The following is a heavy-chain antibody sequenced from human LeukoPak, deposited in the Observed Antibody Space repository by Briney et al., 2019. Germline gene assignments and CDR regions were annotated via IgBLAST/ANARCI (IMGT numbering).Heavy chain of an antibody. CDR2: INPNSGGT. J-gene: IGHJ6*03. CDR3: ARGPPPADSVLRFLEWLSSYYYYYMNV. V-gene: IGHV1-2*02. D-gene: IGHD3-3*01. CDR1: GYTFTGYY. Sequence: ASVKVSCKASGYTFTGYYIHWVRQAPGQGLEWMGWINPNSGGTNYAQKFQGRATMTRDTSISTAYMELSRLRSDDTAVYYCARGPPPADSVLRFLEWLSSYYYYYMNVWGKGTTVTVSS.